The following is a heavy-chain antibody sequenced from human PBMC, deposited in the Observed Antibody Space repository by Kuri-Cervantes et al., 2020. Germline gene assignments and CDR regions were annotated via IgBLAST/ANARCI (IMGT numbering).Heavy chain of an antibody. Sequence: ASVKVSCKASGYTFTSYGISWVRQAPGQGLEWMGIINPSGGSTSYAQKFQGRVTMTRDTSTSTAYLELSRLRSDDTAVYYCAILSLVDVVTAMVSIHYYFFMDVWGKGTAVTVSS. CDR2: INPSGGST. J-gene: IGHJ6*03. V-gene: IGHV1-46*01. CDR3: AILSLVDVVTAMVSIHYYFFMDV. CDR1: GYTFTSYG. D-gene: IGHD5-18*01.